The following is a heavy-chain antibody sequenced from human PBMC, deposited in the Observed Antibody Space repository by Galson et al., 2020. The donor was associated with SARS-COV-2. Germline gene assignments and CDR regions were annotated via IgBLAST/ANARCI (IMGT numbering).Heavy chain of an antibody. CDR1: GYTFTSYA. CDR3: ARDCSSTSWEVRNYYYYGMDV. D-gene: IGHD2-2*01. Sequence: ASVKVSCKASGYTFTSYAMNWVRQAPEQGRDWMGWINTNTGNPTYAQGFTGRFVFSFDTSVSTAYLQISSLKAEDTAVYYCARDCSSTSWEVRNYYYYGMDVWGQGTTVTVSS. V-gene: IGHV7-4-1*02. CDR2: INTNTGNP. J-gene: IGHJ6*02.